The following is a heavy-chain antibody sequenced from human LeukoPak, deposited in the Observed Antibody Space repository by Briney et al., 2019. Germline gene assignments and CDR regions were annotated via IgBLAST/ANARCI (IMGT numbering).Heavy chain of an antibody. CDR1: GVSISSGGYY. D-gene: IGHD3-10*01. CDR3: ASLYYYGSGSST. Sequence: SETLSLTCTVSGVSISSGGYYWSWIRQHPGKGLEWIGYIYYSGSTYYNPSLKSRVTISVDTSKNQFSLKLSSVTAADTAVYYCASLYYYGSGSSTWGQGTLVTVSS. J-gene: IGHJ5*02. CDR2: IYYSGST. V-gene: IGHV4-31*03.